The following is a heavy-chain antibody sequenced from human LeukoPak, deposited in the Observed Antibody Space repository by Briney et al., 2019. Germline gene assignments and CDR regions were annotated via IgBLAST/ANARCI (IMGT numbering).Heavy chain of an antibody. CDR2: IYPGDSDT. CDR1: GYSFTSYW. CDR3: ARADYYGSGSFIGMDV. J-gene: IGHJ4*02. Sequence: GESLKISFKGSGYSFTSYWIGWVRPMPGKGLAWMGIIYPGDSDTRYSPSFQGQVTISADKSISTAYLQWSSLKASDTAMYYCARADYYGSGSFIGMDVWGQGTLVTVSS. V-gene: IGHV5-51*01. D-gene: IGHD3-10*01.